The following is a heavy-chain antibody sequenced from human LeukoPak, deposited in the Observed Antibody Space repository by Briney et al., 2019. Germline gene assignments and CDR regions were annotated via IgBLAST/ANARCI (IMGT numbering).Heavy chain of an antibody. Sequence: GGSLRLSCAASGFTFSSYRMHWVRQAPGKGLVRVSRINSDGSSTSYADSVKGRFTISRDNAKNTLYLQMNSLRAEDTAVYYCARGGLYYYGSGSYYLDYWGQGTLVTVSS. CDR1: GFTFSSYR. CDR3: ARGGLYYYGSGSYYLDY. J-gene: IGHJ4*02. D-gene: IGHD3-10*01. CDR2: INSDGSST. V-gene: IGHV3-74*01.